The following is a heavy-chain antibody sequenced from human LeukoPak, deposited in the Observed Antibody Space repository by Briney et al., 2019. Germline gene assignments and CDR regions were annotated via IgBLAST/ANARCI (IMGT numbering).Heavy chain of an antibody. CDR2: ISGSGGST. CDR3: ARDRIAAAGTDAFDI. CDR1: GFTFSSSA. D-gene: IGHD6-13*01. J-gene: IGHJ3*02. V-gene: IGHV3-23*01. Sequence: GGSLRLSCAASGFTFSSSAMSWVRQAPGKGLEWVSAISGSGGSTYYADSVKGRFTISRDNSKNTLYLQMNSLRAEDTAVYYCARDRIAAAGTDAFDIWGQGTMVTVSS.